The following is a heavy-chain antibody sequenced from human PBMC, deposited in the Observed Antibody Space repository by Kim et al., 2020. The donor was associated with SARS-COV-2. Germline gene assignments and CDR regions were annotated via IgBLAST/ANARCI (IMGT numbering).Heavy chain of an antibody. Sequence: GGSLRLSCAASGFTFSSYGMHWVRQAPGKGLEWVAVISYDGSNKYYADSVKGRFTISRDNSKNTLYLQMNSLRAEDTAVYYCAKEAKRYTAMVNWGLDYWGQGTLVTVSS. CDR1: GFTFSSYG. D-gene: IGHD5-18*01. V-gene: IGHV3-30*18. CDR3: AKEAKRYTAMVNWGLDY. CDR2: ISYDGSNK. J-gene: IGHJ4*02.